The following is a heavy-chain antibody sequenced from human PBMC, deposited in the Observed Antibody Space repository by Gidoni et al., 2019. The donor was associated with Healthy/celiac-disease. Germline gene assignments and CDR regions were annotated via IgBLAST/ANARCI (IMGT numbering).Heavy chain of an antibody. CDR2: IYYSWST. Sequence: QVQLQESGPGLVKPSATLSLTCTVSGGSISSYYWSWIRQPPGKGLEWIGYIYYSWSTNYNPSLKSRVTISVDTSKNQFSLKLSSVTAADTAVYYCARGGDILTGYHGAFDIWGQGTMVTVSS. CDR3: ARGGDILTGYHGAFDI. CDR1: GGSISSYY. D-gene: IGHD3-9*01. J-gene: IGHJ3*02. V-gene: IGHV4-59*01.